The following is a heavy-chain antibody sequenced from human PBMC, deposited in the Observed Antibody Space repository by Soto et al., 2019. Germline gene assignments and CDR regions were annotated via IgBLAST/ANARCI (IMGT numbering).Heavy chain of an antibody. CDR1: GFTFRTHA. CDR3: ARDLRTAGTTGWFDP. Sequence: QAQVVESGGGVVQPGRSLRLSCAASGFTFRTHAMHWVRQAPGRRLEWVAIISYDGTTKDYADSVKGRITISRDHSNDGGYWQMNSLRSEDAALCYCARDLRTAGTTGWFDPWGQGTLVTVSS. V-gene: IGHV3-30-3*01. J-gene: IGHJ5*02. D-gene: IGHD6-13*01. CDR2: ISYDGTTK.